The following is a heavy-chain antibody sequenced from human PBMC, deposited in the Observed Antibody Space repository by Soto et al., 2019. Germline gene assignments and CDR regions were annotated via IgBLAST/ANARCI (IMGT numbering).Heavy chain of an antibody. Sequence: QVQLVQSGAEVKKPGASVKVSCKASGYTFATYAMHWVRQAPGHRLEWMGWINAGNGNTKYSQKFQGRVTITRDTSASTAYMELSSLRSEDTAVYYCARAPSWYNFDYWGQGTLITVSP. J-gene: IGHJ4*02. CDR1: GYTFATYA. D-gene: IGHD6-13*01. V-gene: IGHV1-3*01. CDR2: INAGNGNT. CDR3: ARAPSWYNFDY.